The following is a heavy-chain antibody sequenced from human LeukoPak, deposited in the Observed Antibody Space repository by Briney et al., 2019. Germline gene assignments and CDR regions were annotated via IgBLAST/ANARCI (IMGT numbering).Heavy chain of an antibody. J-gene: IGHJ6*02. Sequence: PSETLSLTCTVSGGSISSYYWSWIRQPPGKGLEWIGYIYYSGSTNYNPSLKSRVTISVDTSKNQFSLKLSSVTAAGTAVYYCARETQKGMDVWGQGTTVTVSS. CDR1: GGSISSYY. CDR2: IYYSGST. CDR3: ARETQKGMDV. V-gene: IGHV4-59*01.